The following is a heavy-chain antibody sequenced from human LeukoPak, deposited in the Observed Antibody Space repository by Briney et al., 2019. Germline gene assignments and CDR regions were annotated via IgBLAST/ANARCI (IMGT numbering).Heavy chain of an antibody. J-gene: IGHJ3*02. V-gene: IGHV3-30*18. D-gene: IGHD3-10*01. Sequence: GGALRLSCAASGFTFSSYGRRSVRQAPGKGLECVAAISYDGSNKYYADSVKGRFTSSRDNSQNTLYLQMNSLRAEDTAVYYCAKVWFGESLYAFHIWGQGTMVTVSS. CDR2: ISYDGSNK. CDR3: AKVWFGESLYAFHI. CDR1: GFTFSSYG.